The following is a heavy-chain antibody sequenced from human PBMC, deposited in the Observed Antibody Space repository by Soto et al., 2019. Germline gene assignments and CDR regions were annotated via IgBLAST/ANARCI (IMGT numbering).Heavy chain of an antibody. V-gene: IGHV4-59*08. J-gene: IGHJ4*02. CDR2: IHFSGST. CDR3: ARQYSNAFDH. CDR1: GGSISSYY. D-gene: IGHD1-26*01. Sequence: QVQLQESGPGLVKPSETLSLTCTVSGGSISSYYWSWIRQAPGKGLEWIGYIHFSGSTKYNPSLNSRVTTSIDTSNNQFSLKVTSVTAADTAVYYCARQYSNAFDHWGQGTLVTVSS.